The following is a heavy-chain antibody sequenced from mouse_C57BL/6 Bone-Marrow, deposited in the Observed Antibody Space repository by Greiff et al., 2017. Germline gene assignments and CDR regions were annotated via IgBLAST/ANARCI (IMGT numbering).Heavy chain of an antibody. CDR2: IDPENGDT. Sequence: EVQLQQSGAELVRPGASVKLSCTASGFNIKDDYMHWVKQRPEQGLEWIGWIDPENGDTEYASKFQGKATITADTSSTTAYLPLSSLTSEDTAVYYCTTVHYYGSSHWYFDVWGTGTTVTVSS. V-gene: IGHV14-4*01. D-gene: IGHD1-1*01. CDR3: TTVHYYGSSHWYFDV. CDR1: GFNIKDDY. J-gene: IGHJ1*03.